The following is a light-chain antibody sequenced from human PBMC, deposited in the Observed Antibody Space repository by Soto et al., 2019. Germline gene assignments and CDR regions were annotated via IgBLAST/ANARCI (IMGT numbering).Light chain of an antibody. CDR3: QSYDNRLSRV. CDR2: GNS. J-gene: IGLJ2*01. CDR1: SSNIGAGYD. Sequence: QSVLTQPPSVSGAPGQRVTISCTGSSSNIGAGYDVHWYQQLPGTAPKLLIYGNSNRPSGVPDRFSGSKSGTSASLAITGLQAEDEADYYSQSYDNRLSRVFGGGTKLTVL. V-gene: IGLV1-40*01.